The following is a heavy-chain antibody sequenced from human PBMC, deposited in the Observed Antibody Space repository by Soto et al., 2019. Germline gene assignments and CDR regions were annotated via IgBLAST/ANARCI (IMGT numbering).Heavy chain of an antibody. CDR1: GGTISGYY. CDR2: IYSSGNT. J-gene: IGHJ5*02. Sequence: SETLSLTCTVSGGTISGYYWTWIRQPAGKGLEWIGRIYSSGNTKYNPSLQSRVTMSLDTSNNQFSLGLTSVTAADTAVYYCARGQRFSDWFDPWGQGTLVTVSS. V-gene: IGHV4-4*07. D-gene: IGHD3-3*01. CDR3: ARGQRFSDWFDP.